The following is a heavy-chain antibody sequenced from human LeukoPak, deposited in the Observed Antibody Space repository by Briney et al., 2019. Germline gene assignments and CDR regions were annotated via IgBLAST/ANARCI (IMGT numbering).Heavy chain of an antibody. CDR3: AREILYDFWSGYPDPFDY. CDR2: ISSSGSTI. CDR1: GFTVSSNY. D-gene: IGHD3-3*01. Sequence: GGSLRLSCAASGFTVSSNYMSWIRQAPGKGLEWVSYISSSGSTIYYADSVKGRFTISRDNAKNSLYLQMNSLRAEDTAVYYCAREILYDFWSGYPDPFDYWGQGTLVTVSS. V-gene: IGHV3-11*01. J-gene: IGHJ4*02.